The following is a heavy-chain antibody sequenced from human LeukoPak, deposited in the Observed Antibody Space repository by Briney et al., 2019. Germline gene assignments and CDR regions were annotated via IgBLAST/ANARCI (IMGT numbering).Heavy chain of an antibody. D-gene: IGHD3-10*01. CDR3: ATAPYYYGSGSYPYYYYGMDV. CDR1: GFTFSSYG. J-gene: IGHJ6*02. V-gene: IGHV3-33*01. Sequence: PGRSLRLSCAASGFTFSSYGMHWVRQAPGKGLEWVAVIWYDGSNKYYADSVKGRFTISRDNSKNTLYLQMNSLRAEDTAVYYCATAPYYYGSGSYPYYYYGMDVWGQGTKVTVSS. CDR2: IWYDGSNK.